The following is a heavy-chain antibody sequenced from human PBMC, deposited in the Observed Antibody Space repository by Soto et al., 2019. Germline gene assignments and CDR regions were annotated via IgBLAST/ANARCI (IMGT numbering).Heavy chain of an antibody. J-gene: IGHJ6*02. CDR2: TYYRSKWYN. Sequence: PSQTLSLTCAISGDSVSSNSAAWNWIRQSPSRGLEWLGRTYYRSKWYNDYAVSVESRITINPDTSKNQFSLQLNSVTPEDTAVYYCAREWDIVVVPAAMLGYYGMDVWGQGTTVTVSS. CDR1: GDSVSSNSAA. V-gene: IGHV6-1*01. D-gene: IGHD2-2*01. CDR3: AREWDIVVVPAAMLGYYGMDV.